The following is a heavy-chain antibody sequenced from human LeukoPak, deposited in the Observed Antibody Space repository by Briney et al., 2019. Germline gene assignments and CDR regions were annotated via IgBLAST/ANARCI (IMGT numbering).Heavy chain of an antibody. CDR3: ARGTGMIVVPLTVYYFDY. CDR1: GFTFSSYS. Sequence: GGSLRLSCAASGFTFSSYSMNWVRQAPGKGLEWVSSISSSSSYIYYADSVKGRFTISRDNAKNSLYLQMNSLRAEDTAVYYCARGTGMIVVPLTVYYFDYWGQGTLVTVSS. CDR2: ISSSSSYI. D-gene: IGHD3-22*01. V-gene: IGHV3-21*01. J-gene: IGHJ4*02.